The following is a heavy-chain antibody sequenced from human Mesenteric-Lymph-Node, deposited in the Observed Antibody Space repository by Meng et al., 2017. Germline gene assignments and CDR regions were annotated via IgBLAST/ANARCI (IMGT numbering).Heavy chain of an antibody. CDR3: ASLRPVYYDSSGYYDY. CDR1: GFTFSSYE. CDR2: ISSSGSTI. J-gene: IGHJ4*02. V-gene: IGHV3-48*03. D-gene: IGHD3-22*01. Sequence: GGSLRLSCAASGFTFSSYEMNWVRQAPGKGLEWVSYISSSGSTIYYADSVKGRFTISRDNAKNSLYLQMNSLRAEDTAVYYCASLRPVYYDSSGYYDYWGQGTLVTVSS.